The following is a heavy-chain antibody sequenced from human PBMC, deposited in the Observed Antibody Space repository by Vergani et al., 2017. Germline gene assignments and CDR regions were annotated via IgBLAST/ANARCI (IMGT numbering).Heavy chain of an antibody. Sequence: QVQLQESGPGLVKPSETLSLTCTVSGGSISSSSYYWGWIRQPPGKGLEWIGSIYYSGSTSYNPSLKSRVTISVDTSKNQFSLKLSSVTAADTAVYYCARVTTYSSGWYGPGADYYGMDVWGQGTTVTVSS. J-gene: IGHJ6*02. CDR2: IYYSGST. CDR3: ARVTTYSSGWYGPGADYYGMDV. V-gene: IGHV4-39*07. D-gene: IGHD6-19*01. CDR1: GGSISSSSYY.